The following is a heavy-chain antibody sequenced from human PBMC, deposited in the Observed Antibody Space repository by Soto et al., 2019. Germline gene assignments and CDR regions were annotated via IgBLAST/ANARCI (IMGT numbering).Heavy chain of an antibody. CDR1: GFTFDIHA. CDR2: VTYDGSDR. D-gene: IGHD3-10*01. V-gene: IGHV3-30*04. J-gene: IGHJ4*01. Sequence: PGGSLRLSCAASGFTFDIHALHWVRQGPGKGLEWVTGVTYDGSDRYYADSVKGRFTISRDESRNTLYLQMNSLRAEDTAVYYCARGSGTYFDYWGHGTLVTVSS. CDR3: ARGSGTYFDY.